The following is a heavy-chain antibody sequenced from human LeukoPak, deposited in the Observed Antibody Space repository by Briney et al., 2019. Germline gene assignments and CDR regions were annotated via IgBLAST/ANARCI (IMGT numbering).Heavy chain of an antibody. CDR3: AKRGVVIRVILVGFHKEAYYFDS. CDR1: GITLSNYG. J-gene: IGHJ4*02. CDR2: IGASGGGT. Sequence: PGGSLRLSCALSGITLSNYGMSWVRQAPGKGLEWVAGIGASGGGTNYADSVKGRFTISRDNPKNTLYLQMNSLRAEDTAVYFCAKRGVVIRVILVGFHKEAYYFDSWGQGALVTVSS. D-gene: IGHD3-22*01. V-gene: IGHV3-23*01.